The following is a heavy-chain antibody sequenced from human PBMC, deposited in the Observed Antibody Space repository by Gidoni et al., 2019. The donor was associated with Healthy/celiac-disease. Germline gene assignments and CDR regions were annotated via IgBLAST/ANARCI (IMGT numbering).Heavy chain of an antibody. D-gene: IGHD4-4*01. J-gene: IGHJ3*02. Sequence: QVQLQESGPGLVKPSETLSLTCTVSGGSISSYYWSWIRQPPGKGLEWIGYIYYSGSTNYNPSLKSRVTISVDTSKNQFSLKLSSVTAADTAVYYCARDLRYRSDAFDIWGQGTMVTVSS. V-gene: IGHV4-59*01. CDR3: ARDLRYRSDAFDI. CDR1: GGSISSYY. CDR2: IYYSGST.